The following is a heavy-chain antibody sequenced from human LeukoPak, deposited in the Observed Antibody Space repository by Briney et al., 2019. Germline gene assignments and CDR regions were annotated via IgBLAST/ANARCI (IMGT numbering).Heavy chain of an antibody. V-gene: IGHV3-30-3*01. J-gene: IGHJ4*02. CDR2: ISYDGSNK. CDR1: GFDFHNYV. Sequence: PGGSLRLSCAASGFDFHNYVIHWVRQAPGKGLEWVAVISYDGSNKYYADSVKGRFTISRDNSKNTLYLQMNSLRAEDTAVYYCARDPGGIAAAGTFDYWGQGTLVTVSS. CDR3: ARDPGGIAAAGTFDY. D-gene: IGHD6-13*01.